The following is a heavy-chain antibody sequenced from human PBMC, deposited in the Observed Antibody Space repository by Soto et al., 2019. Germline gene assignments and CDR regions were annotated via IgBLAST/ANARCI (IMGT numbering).Heavy chain of an antibody. CDR2: IYYSGST. CDR3: ARHLGGYCTNGVCYGASDAFDI. Sequence: SETLSLTCTVSGGSISSYYWSWIRQPPGKGLEWIGYIYYSGSTNYNPSLKSRVTISVDTSKNQFSLKLSSVTAADTAVYYCARHLGGYCTNGVCYGASDAFDIWGQGTMVTGSS. CDR1: GGSISSYY. V-gene: IGHV4-59*08. D-gene: IGHD2-8*01. J-gene: IGHJ3*02.